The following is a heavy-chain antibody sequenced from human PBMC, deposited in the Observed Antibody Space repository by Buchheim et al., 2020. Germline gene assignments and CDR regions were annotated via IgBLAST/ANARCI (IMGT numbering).Heavy chain of an antibody. CDR3: AKDLYDSSGYYLYYFDY. D-gene: IGHD3-22*01. Sequence: EVQLLESGGGLVQPGGSLRLSCAASGFTFSSYAMSWVRQAPGKGLDWVSAIRGSGGSTYYADSGKGRLTISRDNSKNRLYLQMNSLRAEDTAVYYCAKDLYDSSGYYLYYFDYWGQGTL. V-gene: IGHV3-23*01. J-gene: IGHJ4*02. CDR2: IRGSGGST. CDR1: GFTFSSYA.